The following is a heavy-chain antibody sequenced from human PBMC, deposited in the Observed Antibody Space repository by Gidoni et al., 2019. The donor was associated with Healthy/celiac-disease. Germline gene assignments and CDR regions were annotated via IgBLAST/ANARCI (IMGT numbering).Heavy chain of an antibody. V-gene: IGHV4-4*07. CDR1: GGSVSRYY. J-gene: IGHJ4*02. D-gene: IGHD1-20*01. CDR3: AGGDNAGLFDY. Sequence: QVQLQESGPGLEKPSETLSLHCTVPGGSVSRYYWRWIRQPAGKGLEWIGRIYTSGRTNYNPSLKSRVTMSVDTSKNQFSLKLSSVTAAATAVYYCAGGDNAGLFDYWGQGTLVTVSS. CDR2: IYTSGRT.